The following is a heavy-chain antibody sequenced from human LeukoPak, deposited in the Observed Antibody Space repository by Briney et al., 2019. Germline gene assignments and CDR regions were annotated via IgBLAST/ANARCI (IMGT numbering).Heavy chain of an antibody. V-gene: IGHV3-11*01. CDR1: GFTFSDYF. D-gene: IGHD3-3*01. J-gene: IGHJ3*02. CDR3: ARASSRDFWSGYIDAFDI. CDR2: ISGSASNI. Sequence: GGSLRLSCAASGFTFSDYFMTWIRQAPGKGLEWVSYISGSASNIYYADSVKGRFTISRDNAENSLFLQMNSLRAEDTAVYYCARASSRDFWSGYIDAFDIWGQGTMVTVSS.